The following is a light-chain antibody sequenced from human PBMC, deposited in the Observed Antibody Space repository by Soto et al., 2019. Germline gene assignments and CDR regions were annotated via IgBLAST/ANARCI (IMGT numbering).Light chain of an antibody. CDR1: QSVSSN. CDR2: GAS. CDR3: QQYQNWPLT. V-gene: IGKV3-15*01. Sequence: EIVMTQSPATLSVSPGEGATLSCRASQSVSSNFAWYQQKPGQAPRLLIYGASTRATGIPARVSGSGSGTEFTLSISSLQSEDVAVYYCQQYQNWPLTVGGGTKVEIK. J-gene: IGKJ4*01.